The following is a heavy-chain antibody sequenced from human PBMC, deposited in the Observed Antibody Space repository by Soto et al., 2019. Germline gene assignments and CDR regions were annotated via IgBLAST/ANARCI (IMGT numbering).Heavy chain of an antibody. D-gene: IGHD7-27*01. CDR3: ARIQGDWGRSCFDP. CDR2: IFLNDEK. CDR1: GFSLSNARVG. Sequence: QVTLKESGPVLVKPTETLTLTCTVSGFSLSNARVGVSWIRQPPGKALEWLAHIFLNDEKSYNISLKSRITFSRATSNSLVVLTMTNMDPVDTATYSCARIQGDWGRSCFDPWGQGTLVTVAS. J-gene: IGHJ5*02. V-gene: IGHV2-26*01.